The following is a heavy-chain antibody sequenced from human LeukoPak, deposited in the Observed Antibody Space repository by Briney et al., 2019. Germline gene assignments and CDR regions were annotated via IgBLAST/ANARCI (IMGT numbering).Heavy chain of an antibody. V-gene: IGHV7-4-1*02. CDR2: IHPSTGNP. J-gene: IGHJ4*02. D-gene: IGHD3-16*02. CDR3: ARAFQSLGGLSLPDY. CDR1: GYTFTSYA. Sequence: ASVKVSCKASGYTFTSYAMNWVRQAPGQGLEWMGWIHPSTGNPAYAQGFTGRFVFSLDTSVSTTYLHISSLKAEDTAVYFCARAFQSLGGLSLPDYWGQGTLVTVSS.